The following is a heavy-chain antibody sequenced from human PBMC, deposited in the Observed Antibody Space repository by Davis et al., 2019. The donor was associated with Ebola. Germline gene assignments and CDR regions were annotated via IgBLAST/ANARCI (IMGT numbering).Heavy chain of an antibody. D-gene: IGHD2-2*01. CDR1: GFTFSSYW. V-gene: IGHV3-7*01. CDR3: ARDLLGWNIVVVPAAIPMAYFDY. J-gene: IGHJ4*02. CDR2: IKQDGSEK. Sequence: GESLKISCAASGFTFSSYWMSWVRQAPGKGLEWVANIKQDGSEKYYVDSVKGRFTISRDNAKNSLYLQMNSLRAEDTAVYYCARDLLGWNIVVVPAAIPMAYFDYWGQGTLVTVSS.